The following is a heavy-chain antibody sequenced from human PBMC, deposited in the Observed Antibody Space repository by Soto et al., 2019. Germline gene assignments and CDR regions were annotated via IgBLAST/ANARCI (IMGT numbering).Heavy chain of an antibody. D-gene: IGHD5-12*01. J-gene: IGHJ4*02. CDR2: IYSGGST. V-gene: IGHV3-53*01. CDR3: ARGVPITPGTFDY. CDR1: GFTVSSTY. Sequence: GGSLRLSCAASGFTVSSTYMSWVRQAPGKGLEWISIIYSGGSTFYADSVKGRFTISRDNSKNTLYLQMNSLRAEDTAVYYCARGVPITPGTFDYRGQGTLATVSS.